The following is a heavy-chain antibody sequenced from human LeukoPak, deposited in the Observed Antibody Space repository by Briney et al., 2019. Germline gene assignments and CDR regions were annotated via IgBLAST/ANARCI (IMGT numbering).Heavy chain of an antibody. J-gene: IGHJ4*02. CDR1: GGSISGYY. V-gene: IGHV4-59*01. CDR2: IYYSGST. CDR3: ARIHRYCSGGNCYVNDY. Sequence: SETLSLTCTVSGGSISGYYWSWIRQPPGKGPEWIGYIYYSGSTKYNPYLKSRVTISVDTSKNQFSLTLSSVTAADTAIYYCARIHRYCSGGNCYVNDYWGQGALVTVSS. D-gene: IGHD2-15*01.